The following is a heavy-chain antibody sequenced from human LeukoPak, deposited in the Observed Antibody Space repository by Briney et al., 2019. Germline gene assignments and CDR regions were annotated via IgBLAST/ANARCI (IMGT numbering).Heavy chain of an antibody. V-gene: IGHV3-30-3*01. CDR2: ISYDGSNK. Sequence: PGRSLRLSCAASGFTFSSYAMHWVRQAPGKGLEWVAVISYDGSNKYYTDSVKGRFTISRDNSKNTLYLQMSSLRAEDTAVYYCARDVRGYYGSGSPSDYWGQGPLVTVSS. CDR1: GFTFSSYA. J-gene: IGHJ4*02. D-gene: IGHD3-10*01. CDR3: ARDVRGYYGSGSPSDY.